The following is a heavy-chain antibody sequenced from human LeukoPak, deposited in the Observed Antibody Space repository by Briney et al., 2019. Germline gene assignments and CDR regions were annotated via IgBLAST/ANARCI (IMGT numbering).Heavy chain of an antibody. V-gene: IGHV1-8*01. Sequence: ASVKVSCKASGYTFTSYDINWVRQATGQGLEWMGWMNPNSGNTGYAQKFQGRVTMTRYTSISTAYMELSSLRSEDTAVYYCARAVGDSSSWVYYFDYWGQGTLVTVSS. J-gene: IGHJ4*02. CDR3: ARAVGDSSSWVYYFDY. D-gene: IGHD6-13*01. CDR2: MNPNSGNT. CDR1: GYTFTSYD.